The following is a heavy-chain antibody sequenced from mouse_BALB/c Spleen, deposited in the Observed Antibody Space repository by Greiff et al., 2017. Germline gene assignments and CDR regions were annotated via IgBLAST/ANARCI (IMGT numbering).Heavy chain of an antibody. J-gene: IGHJ4*01. CDR2: INPGSGGT. CDR3: ARGGRRMDY. V-gene: IGHV1-54*01. CDR1: GYAFTNYL. Sequence: VQLQQSGAELVRPGTSVKVSCKASGYAFTNYLIEWVKQRPGQGLEWIGVINPGSGGTNYNEKFKGKATLTADKSSSTAYMQLSSLTSDDSAVYFCARGGRRMDYWGQGTSVTVSS.